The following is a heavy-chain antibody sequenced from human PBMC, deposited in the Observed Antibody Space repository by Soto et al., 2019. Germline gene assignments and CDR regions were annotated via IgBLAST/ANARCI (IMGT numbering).Heavy chain of an antibody. D-gene: IGHD2-15*01. J-gene: IGHJ4*02. CDR3: ARQNRSSFHQYFDY. CDR2: ISSSGSSI. Sequence: QVQLVESGGGLVKPGGSLRLSCAASAFTFSDYYMSWIRQAPGKGLEWVSYISSSGSSIYYVDSVKGRFTISRDNAKNSLYLQMNSLRAEDTAVYYCARQNRSSFHQYFDYWGQGTLVTVSS. CDR1: AFTFSDYY. V-gene: IGHV3-11*01.